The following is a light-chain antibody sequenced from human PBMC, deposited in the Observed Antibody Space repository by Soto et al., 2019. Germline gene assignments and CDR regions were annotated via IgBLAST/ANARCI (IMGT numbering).Light chain of an antibody. V-gene: IGLV2-8*01. J-gene: IGLJ1*01. CDR3: SSYAGSNNPVV. CDR2: EVS. Sequence: QPALTQPPSASGSPGQSVTISCTGTSSDVGGYNYVSWYQQHPGKAPKLMIYEVSKRPSGVPDRFSGSKSGNTASLTVSGLQAEDEADYYCSSYAGSNNPVVFGTGTKLTVL. CDR1: SSDVGGYNY.